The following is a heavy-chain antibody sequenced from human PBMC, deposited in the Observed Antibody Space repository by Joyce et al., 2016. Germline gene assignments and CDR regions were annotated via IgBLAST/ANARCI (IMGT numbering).Heavy chain of an antibody. CDR1: GGSISSDGYH. V-gene: IGHV4-61*02. CDR3: AALMAGGSGRGY. CDR2: IQTTGGA. J-gene: IGHJ4*02. Sequence: QLQLQESGPGLVKPSQTLSLTCSVSGGSISSDGYHWRWIRQPAGKGLEWIGQIQTTGGADYDPALKSRVTLLVDTSKNQFSLKLSSVTAADAAVYYCAALMAGGSGRGYWGQGTLVTVSS. D-gene: IGHD6-19*01.